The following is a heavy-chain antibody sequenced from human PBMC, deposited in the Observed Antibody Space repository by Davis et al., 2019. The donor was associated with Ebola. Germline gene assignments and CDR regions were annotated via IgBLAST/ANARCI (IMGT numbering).Heavy chain of an antibody. CDR1: GFTFSGSA. Sequence: GESLKISCAASGFTFSGSAMHWVRQASGKGLELVGRIRSKANSYATAYAASVKGRFTISRDDSKNTAYLQMNSLKTEDTAVYYCTMNIPAAMGGMDVWGQGTTVTVSS. CDR3: TMNIPAAMGGMDV. J-gene: IGHJ6*02. CDR2: IRSKANSYAT. V-gene: IGHV3-73*01. D-gene: IGHD2-2*01.